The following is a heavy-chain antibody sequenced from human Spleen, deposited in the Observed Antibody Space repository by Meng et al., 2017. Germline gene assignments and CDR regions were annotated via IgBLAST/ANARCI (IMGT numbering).Heavy chain of an antibody. J-gene: IGHJ4*02. D-gene: IGHD5-24*01. CDR3: ARVETATTNPYFDY. V-gene: IGHV4-30-4*01. Sequence: QVQLEESGPGLVKPSQTLSLTCTVSGGSISSGDYYWSWIRRPPGRGLEWIGYIYYSGSTYYNPSLRSRVTISVDTSKNQFSLILTSVTAADTAVYFCARVETATTNPYFDYWGQGTLVTVSS. CDR1: GGSISSGDYY. CDR2: IYYSGST.